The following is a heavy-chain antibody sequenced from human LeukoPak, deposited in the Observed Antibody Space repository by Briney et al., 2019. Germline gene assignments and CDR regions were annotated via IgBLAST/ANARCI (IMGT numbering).Heavy chain of an antibody. D-gene: IGHD1/OR15-1a*01. CDR1: GFTFSNSW. J-gene: IGHJ4*02. CDR2: IKPDGSEK. CDR3: ARNNAWRFDY. Sequence: PGGSLRLSCAASGFTFSNSWMSWVRQAPGKGLEWVANIKPDGSEKYYVDSVKGRFTISKDNAKNSLYLEMNSLRSDDTAVYFCARNNAWRFDYWGQGTLVTVSS. V-gene: IGHV3-7*01.